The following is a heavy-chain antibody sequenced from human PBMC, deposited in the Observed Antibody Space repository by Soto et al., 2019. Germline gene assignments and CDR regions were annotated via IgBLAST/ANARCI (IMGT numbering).Heavy chain of an antibody. CDR2: IHDRGKT. CDR3: ARYRSFVFGEDPFDV. J-gene: IGHJ3*01. Sequence: QLQLQESGPGLVKPSETLSLTCSVSGDSISGRSYFWGWVRQPPGRGLESIGAIHDRGKTHYNPSLKSRVTISVDTSRDKFSQELTYGTAADTATYYCARYRSFVFGEDPFDVWGQWTMVAVSS. V-gene: IGHV4-39*01. CDR1: GDSISGRSYF. D-gene: IGHD3-10*01.